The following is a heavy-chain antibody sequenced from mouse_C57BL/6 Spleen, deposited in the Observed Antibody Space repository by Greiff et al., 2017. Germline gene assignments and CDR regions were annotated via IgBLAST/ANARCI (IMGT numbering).Heavy chain of an antibody. D-gene: IGHD4-1*01. J-gene: IGHJ2*01. CDR2: IDPGDGDT. CDR1: GYEFSSYW. CDR3: AILGDLTPLDY. Sequence: VHLVESGAELVKPGASVTISCKASGYEFSSYWMNWVKQRPGKGLEWIGQIDPGDGDTNYNGKFQGKATLTADKSSSTAYMQLSSLTSEDSAVYFCAILGDLTPLDYWGQGTTLTVSS. V-gene: IGHV1-80*01.